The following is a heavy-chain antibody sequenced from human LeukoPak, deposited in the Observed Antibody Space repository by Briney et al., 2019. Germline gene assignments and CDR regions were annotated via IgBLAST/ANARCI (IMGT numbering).Heavy chain of an antibody. J-gene: IGHJ4*02. V-gene: IGHV1-8*01. CDR2: MNPNSGNT. CDR3: ARRDWYKKAGYS. Sequence: GASVKVPCKASGYTFTSYDINWVRQATGQGLEWMGWMNPNSGNTGYAQKFQGRVTMTRNTSISTAYMELSSLRSEDTAVYYCARRDWYKKAGYSWGQGTLVTVSS. D-gene: IGHD1/OR15-1a*01. CDR1: GYTFTSYD.